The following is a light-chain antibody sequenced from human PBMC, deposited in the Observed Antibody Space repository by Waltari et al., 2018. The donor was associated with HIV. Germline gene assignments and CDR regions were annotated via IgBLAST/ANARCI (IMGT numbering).Light chain of an antibody. J-gene: IGLJ1*01. CDR3: AAWDDSLNGYYV. CDR2: SNN. CDR1: SSNIGSNT. Sequence: QSVLTQPPSASGTPGQRVTISCSGSSSNIGSNTVNWYQQFPGMAPKLLIYSNNRRPSGVPDRCAGSKSGTAASLAISGLQSEDEGDYYCAAWDDSLNGYYVFGTGTKVTVL. V-gene: IGLV1-44*01.